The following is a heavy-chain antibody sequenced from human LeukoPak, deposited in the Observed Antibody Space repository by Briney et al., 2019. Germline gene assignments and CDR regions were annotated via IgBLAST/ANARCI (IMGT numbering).Heavy chain of an antibody. D-gene: IGHD5-18*01. CDR2: ISSSSSYI. Sequence: GGSLRLSCAASGFTFSSYSMNWVRQAPGKGLEWVSSISSSSSYIYYADSVKGRFTISRDNSKNTLYLQMNSLRAEDTAVYYCARYDTAMDLDYWGQGTLVTVSS. J-gene: IGHJ4*02. CDR3: ARYDTAMDLDY. CDR1: GFTFSSYS. V-gene: IGHV3-21*01.